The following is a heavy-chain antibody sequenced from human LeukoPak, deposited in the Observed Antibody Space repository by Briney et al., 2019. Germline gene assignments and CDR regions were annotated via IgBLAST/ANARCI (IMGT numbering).Heavy chain of an antibody. D-gene: IGHD3-22*01. CDR1: GFTFSSNA. Sequence: PGGSLRLSCAASGFTFSSNAMSWVRQATGKGVEGVTAISGSGAGTYYADSVKGRFTISRDNSENTLYLQMNSLRGEDTAVYYCATYYYDSSGYYPYYYYYMDVWGKGTTVIVSS. V-gene: IGHV3-23*01. CDR3: ATYYYDSSGYYPYYYYYMDV. CDR2: ISGSGAGT. J-gene: IGHJ6*03.